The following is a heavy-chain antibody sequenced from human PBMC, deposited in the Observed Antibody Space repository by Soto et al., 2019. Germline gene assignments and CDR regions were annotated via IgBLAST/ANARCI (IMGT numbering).Heavy chain of an antibody. D-gene: IGHD5-18*01. Sequence: QVQLVQSGAEVKKPGASVKVSCKASGYTFTSYGISWVRQAPGQGLEWMGWISAYNGNTNYAQKHQGRVTMTTDTSTTTAYTALRCLRSDDTAVYYCAITSGDSYVRRYWGQRTLVTFSS. J-gene: IGHJ4*02. CDR3: AITSGDSYVRRY. CDR2: ISAYNGNT. V-gene: IGHV1-18*01. CDR1: GYTFTSYG.